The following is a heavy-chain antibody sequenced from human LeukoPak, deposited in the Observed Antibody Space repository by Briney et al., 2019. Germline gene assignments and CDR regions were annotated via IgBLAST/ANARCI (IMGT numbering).Heavy chain of an antibody. D-gene: IGHD6-19*01. Sequence: ASVKVSCKASGYTFTSYGISWVRQAPGQGLEWMGWISAYNGNTNYAQKLQGRVTMTTDTSTSTAYMELRSLRSDDTAVYYCARDPDQGSGWYEGGSDYWGQGTLVTVFS. J-gene: IGHJ4*02. V-gene: IGHV1-18*01. CDR2: ISAYNGNT. CDR1: GYTFTSYG. CDR3: ARDPDQGSGWYEGGSDY.